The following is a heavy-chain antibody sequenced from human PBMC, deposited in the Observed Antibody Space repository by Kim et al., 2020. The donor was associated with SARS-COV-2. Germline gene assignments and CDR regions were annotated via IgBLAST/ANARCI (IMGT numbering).Heavy chain of an antibody. D-gene: IGHD3-10*01. Sequence: GGSLRLSCAASGFTFSNAWMSWVRQAPGKGLEWVGRIKSKTDGGTTDYAAPVKGRFTISRDDSKNTLYLQMNSLKTEDTAVYYCTTENSVFGITKVRGVIISLGDWGQGTLVTVSS. J-gene: IGHJ4*02. V-gene: IGHV3-15*01. CDR3: TTENSVFGITKVRGVIISLGD. CDR2: IKSKTDGGTT. CDR1: GFTFSNAW.